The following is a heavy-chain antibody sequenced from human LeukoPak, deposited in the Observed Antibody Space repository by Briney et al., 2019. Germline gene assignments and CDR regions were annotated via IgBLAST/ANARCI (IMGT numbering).Heavy chain of an antibody. CDR1: GFTFSSYE. CDR2: ISSSGSTI. CDR3: ARGMGVKQPYYYYYYMDV. Sequence: GGSLRLSCAASGFTFSSYEMNWVRQAPGKGLEWVSYISSSGSTIYYADSVKGRFTISRDNAKNSLYLQMNSLRAEDTAVYYCARGMGVKQPYYYYYYMDVWGKGTTVTVSS. V-gene: IGHV3-48*03. D-gene: IGHD1/OR15-1a*01. J-gene: IGHJ6*03.